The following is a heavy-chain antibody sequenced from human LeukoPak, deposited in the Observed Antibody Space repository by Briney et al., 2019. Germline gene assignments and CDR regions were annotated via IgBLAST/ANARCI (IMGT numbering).Heavy chain of an antibody. CDR2: IHYTGKA. CDR1: GGSISGNY. J-gene: IGHJ6*02. CDR3: ARFGPYYDMDV. V-gene: IGHV4-59*01. D-gene: IGHD3/OR15-3a*01. Sequence: SETLSLTCTVSGGSISGNYWTWTRQPPGKGLEWIGQIHYTGKADYNPSLRSRITISVDTSRNQMFLKVSSVTAADTAVYYCARFGPYYDMDVWGQGTTVTVSS.